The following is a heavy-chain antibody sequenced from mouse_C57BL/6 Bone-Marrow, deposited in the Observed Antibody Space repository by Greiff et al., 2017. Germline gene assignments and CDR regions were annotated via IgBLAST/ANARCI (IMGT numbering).Heavy chain of an antibody. V-gene: IGHV14-4*01. Sequence: VQLQQSGAELVRPGASVKLSCTASGFNIKDDYMHWVKQRPEQGLERIGWIDPENGDTEYASKFQGKATITADTSSNTAYLQLSSLTSEDTAVYYCTTNSSTWYFDVWGTGTTVTVSS. CDR2: IDPENGDT. CDR1: GFNIKDDY. J-gene: IGHJ1*03. CDR3: TTNSSTWYFDV. D-gene: IGHD1-1*01.